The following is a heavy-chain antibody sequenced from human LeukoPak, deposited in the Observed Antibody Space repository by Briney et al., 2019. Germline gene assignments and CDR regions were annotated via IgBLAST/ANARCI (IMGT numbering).Heavy chain of an antibody. J-gene: IGHJ4*02. CDR1: GFTFSSYW. Sequence: GGSPRLSCAASGFTFSSYWVSWVRQAPGEGLEWLANIKRDGSVKNYVDSVKGRFTISRDNAKNSLYLQMNSLRAEDTAVYYCAKELSSGIDYWGQGTLVTVSS. CDR2: IKRDGSVK. D-gene: IGHD3-22*01. V-gene: IGHV3-7*05. CDR3: AKELSSGIDY.